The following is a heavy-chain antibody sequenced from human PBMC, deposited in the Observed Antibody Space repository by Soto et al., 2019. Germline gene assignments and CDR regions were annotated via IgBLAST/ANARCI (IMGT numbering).Heavy chain of an antibody. CDR3: ARDIASYAYGEGY. CDR2: VYSSGTT. Sequence: PSETLSLTXTVSGGSINSYWWSWIRQPAGKGLEWIGRVYSSGTTDYNPSLNSRATMSVETSKNQFSLKLSSVTAADTAVYYCARDIASYAYGEGYWGQGIQVTVSS. V-gene: IGHV4-4*07. D-gene: IGHD2-21*01. CDR1: GGSINSYW. J-gene: IGHJ4*02.